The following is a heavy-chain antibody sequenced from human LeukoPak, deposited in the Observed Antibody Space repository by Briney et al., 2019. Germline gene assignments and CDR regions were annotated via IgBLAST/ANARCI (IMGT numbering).Heavy chain of an antibody. D-gene: IGHD3-16*02. J-gene: IGHJ6*02. Sequence: SETLSLTCTVSGGSISSYYWSWIRQPPGKGLEWIGYIYYSGSTNYNPSLKSRVTMSIDTSKNQFSLRLSSVTAADTAVYYCARDMITFGGVINGMDVWGQGTTVTVSS. V-gene: IGHV4-59*12. CDR2: IYYSGST. CDR3: ARDMITFGGVINGMDV. CDR1: GGSISSYY.